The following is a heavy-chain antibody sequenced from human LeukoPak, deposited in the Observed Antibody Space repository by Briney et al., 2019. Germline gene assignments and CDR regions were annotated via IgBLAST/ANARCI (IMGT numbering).Heavy chain of an antibody. Sequence: PSETLSLTCAVYGGSFSGYYWSWIRQPPGKGLEWIGEINHSGSTNYNPSLKSRVTISVDTSKNQFSLKLSSVTAADTAVYYCARGRIAVAGETFDYWGQGTLVTVSS. V-gene: IGHV4-34*01. CDR1: GGSFSGYY. D-gene: IGHD6-19*01. J-gene: IGHJ4*02. CDR3: ARGRIAVAGETFDY. CDR2: INHSGST.